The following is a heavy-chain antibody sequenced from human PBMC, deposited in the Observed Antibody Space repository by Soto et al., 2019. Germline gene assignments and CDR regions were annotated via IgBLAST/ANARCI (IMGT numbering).Heavy chain of an antibody. CDR1: GGSFSGYY. CDR2: INHSGST. Sequence: PSETLSLTCAVYGGSFSGYYWSWIRQPPGKGLEWIGEINHSGSTNYNPSLKSRVAISVDTSKNQFSLKLSSVTAADTAVYYCARRSRAYYDFWSGYFNWFDPWGQGTLVT. J-gene: IGHJ5*02. V-gene: IGHV4-34*01. CDR3: ARRSRAYYDFWSGYFNWFDP. D-gene: IGHD3-3*01.